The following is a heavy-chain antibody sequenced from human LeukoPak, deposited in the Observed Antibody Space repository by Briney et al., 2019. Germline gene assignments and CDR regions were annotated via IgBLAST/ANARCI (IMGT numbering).Heavy chain of an antibody. Sequence: PSETLSLTCAVSGGSITNNHYLTWVRQAPGKGLEWIADIFHTGIANHNPSVKSRVNISMDRSKNQFSLTLISVTAADTAVYYCAGGGEAWELLGYWGQGTLVTVSS. D-gene: IGHD3-16*01. CDR1: GGSITNNHY. J-gene: IGHJ4*02. CDR2: IFHTGIA. CDR3: AGGGEAWELLGY. V-gene: IGHV4-4*02.